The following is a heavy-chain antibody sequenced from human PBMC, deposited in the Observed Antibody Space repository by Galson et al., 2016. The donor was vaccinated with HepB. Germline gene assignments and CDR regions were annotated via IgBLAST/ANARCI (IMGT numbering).Heavy chain of an antibody. V-gene: IGHV3-23*01. J-gene: IGHJ3*02. CDR1: GFTFSRYA. D-gene: IGHD3-3*01. CDR2: MSGSGGST. Sequence: LRLSCAASGFTFSRYAMSWVRQAPGKGLEWVSVMSGSGGSTYYADSVKDRFTISRDNAKNTLYLQMNTLRAEDTAVYYCAKDRLLPYYDFWSGHCPGEPFDIWGQGTVVTVSS. CDR3: AKDRLLPYYDFWSGHCPGEPFDI.